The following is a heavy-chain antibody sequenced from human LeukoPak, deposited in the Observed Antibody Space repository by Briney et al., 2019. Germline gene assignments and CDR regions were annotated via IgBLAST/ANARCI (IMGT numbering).Heavy chain of an antibody. CDR1: RFDVSFNY. V-gene: IGHV3-53*01. J-gene: IGHJ4*02. Sequence: GGSLRLSCAASRFDVSFNYVGWVRQAPGKGLEWVSVIHTGGTTHYADSVKGRFTISKDTSNNTVYLQMNSVRAEDTAKYYCARVWFGYFFQWGQGALVTVSS. D-gene: IGHD3-10*01. CDR2: IHTGGTT. CDR3: ARVWFGYFFQ.